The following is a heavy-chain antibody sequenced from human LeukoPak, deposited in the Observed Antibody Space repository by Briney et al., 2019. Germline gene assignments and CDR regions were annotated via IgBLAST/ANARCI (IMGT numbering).Heavy chain of an antibody. J-gene: IGHJ4*02. CDR3: ARAIYDSDSYYYGLDY. Sequence: ASVKVSCKASGYTFRDHFIHWVRQAPGQGLTWMGRINPKSGGTNSALTFRGRVTMTRDTSINTAYMELSNLKSDDTAFYFCARAIYDSDSYYYGLDYWGRGTLVTVSS. D-gene: IGHD3-22*01. V-gene: IGHV1-2*06. CDR1: GYTFRDHF. CDR2: INPKSGGT.